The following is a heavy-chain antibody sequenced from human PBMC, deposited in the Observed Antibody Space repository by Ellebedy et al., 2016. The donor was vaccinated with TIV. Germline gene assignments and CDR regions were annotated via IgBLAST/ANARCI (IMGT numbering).Heavy chain of an antibody. J-gene: IGHJ2*01. V-gene: IGHV1-18*01. CDR1: GYIFTSSG. CDR2: ISTQNGNT. Sequence: AASVKVSCKASGYIFTSSGISWVRQAPGQGLEWMGWISTQNGNTKHAQNLQGRVTMTTDTSTSTAYMELRSLRSDDTAVYYCARDQGFGELSYFDLWGRGTLVTVSS. D-gene: IGHD3-10*01. CDR3: ARDQGFGELSYFDL.